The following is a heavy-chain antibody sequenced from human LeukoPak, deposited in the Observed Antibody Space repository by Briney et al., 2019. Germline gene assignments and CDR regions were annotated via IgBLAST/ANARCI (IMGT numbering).Heavy chain of an antibody. V-gene: IGHV3-30*03. D-gene: IGHD6-19*01. CDR1: GFSFHDHG. Sequence: SGTSLRLSCAASGFSFHDHGMDWVRQAPGKGLEWAAVIAADGGVKQYADSVKGRFSLSRDNSKNTVSLQMNGLTAEDTAVYYCAREATWGQWYFDLWGQGAPVTVSS. J-gene: IGHJ4*02. CDR3: AREATWGQWYFDL. CDR2: IAADGGVK.